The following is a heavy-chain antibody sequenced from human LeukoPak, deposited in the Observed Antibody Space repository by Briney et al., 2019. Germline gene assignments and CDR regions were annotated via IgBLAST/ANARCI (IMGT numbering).Heavy chain of an antibody. CDR1: GGTFSSYA. Sequence: SVKVSCKASGGTFSSYAISWVRQAPGQGLEWMGGIIPIFGTANYAQKFQGRVTITTDESTSTAYMELSSLRSEDTAVYYCARGKRDGYNADYWGQGTLVTVSS. D-gene: IGHD5-24*01. V-gene: IGHV1-69*05. CDR2: IIPIFGTA. CDR3: ARGKRDGYNADY. J-gene: IGHJ4*02.